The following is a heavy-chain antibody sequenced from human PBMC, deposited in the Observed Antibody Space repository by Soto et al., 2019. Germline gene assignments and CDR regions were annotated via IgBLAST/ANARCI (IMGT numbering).Heavy chain of an antibody. CDR3: AREGATSGRRGVDHFSYFYGMAV. J-gene: IGHJ6*02. CDR1: GFTFSAYW. D-gene: IGHD6-19*01. V-gene: IGHV3-7*03. CDR2: INKEAHET. Sequence: EVQLVESGGTFVQPGGSLSLSCAASGFTFSAYWMSWVRQAPGRGLEWVANINKEAHETNYVDSLRGRVTISRDNASKLLCLLMGSLGVEDAAVDYCAREGATSGRRGVDHFSYFYGMAVCSQGTTVT.